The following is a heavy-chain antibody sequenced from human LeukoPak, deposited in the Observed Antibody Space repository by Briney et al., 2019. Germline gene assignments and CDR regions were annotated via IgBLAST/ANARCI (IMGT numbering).Heavy chain of an antibody. CDR1: GGSFSTYY. CDR3: ARGPHYALGIYFDY. V-gene: IGHV4-34*01. D-gene: IGHD7-27*01. Sequence: SETLSLTCAVYGGSFSTYYWSWIRQPPGKGLEWIGEIYHSGSTNYNPSLKSRVTISVDKSKNQFSLKLSSVTAADTAVYYCARGPHYALGIYFDYWGQGTLVTVSS. J-gene: IGHJ4*02. CDR2: IYHSGST.